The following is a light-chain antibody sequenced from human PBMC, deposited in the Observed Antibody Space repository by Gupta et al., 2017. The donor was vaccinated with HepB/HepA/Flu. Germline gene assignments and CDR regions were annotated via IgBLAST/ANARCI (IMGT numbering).Light chain of an antibody. CDR1: QNIKNS. Sequence: DIQMTQSPSSLSASIGERVTITCRASQNIKNSLNWYQQKPGTAPKLLIYTASSRQSGVPSRFSGSGSGTAFTLTIIRLQPEDFATYYCQQSDNTPRTFGQGTKVEI. J-gene: IGKJ1*01. CDR3: QQSDNTPRT. V-gene: IGKV1-39*01. CDR2: TAS.